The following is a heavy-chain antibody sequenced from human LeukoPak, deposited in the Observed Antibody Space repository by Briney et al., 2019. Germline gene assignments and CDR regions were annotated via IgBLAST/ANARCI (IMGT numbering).Heavy chain of an antibody. V-gene: IGHV4-59*01. Sequence: ASETLSLTCTVSGDSISAYYWSWIRQPPGKGLEWIGYIYYNGNSIYNPSLKSRVSISTDTYKNQVFLQLRSLTAADTAMYYCARSPRGVGVTALDYWGQGTLVTVSS. D-gene: IGHD1-26*01. CDR2: IYYNGNS. J-gene: IGHJ4*02. CDR3: ARSPRGVGVTALDY. CDR1: GDSISAYY.